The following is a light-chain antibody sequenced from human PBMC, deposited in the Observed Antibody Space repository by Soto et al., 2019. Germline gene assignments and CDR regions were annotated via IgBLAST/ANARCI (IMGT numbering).Light chain of an antibody. CDR1: QSISSW. CDR2: AAS. V-gene: IGKV1-39*01. CDR3: QQSYSGPLT. Sequence: DIKLTQSPSTLSAYVGDRVTLTCLASQSISSWLAWYQQKPGKAPEVLIYAASSLQSGVPSRFSGIGSGTDFTLSISSLQPEDFATYYCQQSYSGPLTFGGGTKVDIK. J-gene: IGKJ4*01.